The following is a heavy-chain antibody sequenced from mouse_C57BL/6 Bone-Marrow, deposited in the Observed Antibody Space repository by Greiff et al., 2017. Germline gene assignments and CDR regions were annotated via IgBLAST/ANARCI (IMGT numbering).Heavy chain of an antibody. Sequence: EVQLMESGGGLVKPGGSLKLSCAASGFTFSSYAMSWVRQTPEKRLEWVATISDGGSYTYYPDNVKGRFTISRDNAKNNLYLQMSHLKSEDTAMYYCAREGGYYPLYFDYWGQGTTLTVSS. CDR2: ISDGGSYT. V-gene: IGHV5-4*01. CDR1: GFTFSSYA. D-gene: IGHD2-3*01. CDR3: AREGGYYPLYFDY. J-gene: IGHJ2*01.